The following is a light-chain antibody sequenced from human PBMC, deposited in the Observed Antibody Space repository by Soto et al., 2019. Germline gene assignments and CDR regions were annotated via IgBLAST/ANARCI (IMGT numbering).Light chain of an antibody. CDR2: GNS. CDR3: QSYDSSLSVV. Sequence: QLVLTQPPSVSGAARQRVTSSCTGSSSNIGAGYDVHWYQQLPGTAPKLLIYGNSNRPSGVPDRFSGSKSGTSASLAITGLQAEDEADYYCQSYDSSLSVVFGGGTKLTVL. J-gene: IGLJ2*01. V-gene: IGLV1-40*01. CDR1: SSNIGAGYD.